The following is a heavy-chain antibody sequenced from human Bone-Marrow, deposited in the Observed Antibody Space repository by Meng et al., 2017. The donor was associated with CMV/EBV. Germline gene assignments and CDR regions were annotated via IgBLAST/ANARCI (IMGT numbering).Heavy chain of an antibody. V-gene: IGHV2-5*02. D-gene: IGHD3-3*01. J-gene: IGHJ4*02. Sequence: TVKEHGPMLLKPTQPLTLTCTFSGFSLSTSGVGVGWIRQPPGKALEWLALIYWDDDKRYSPSLKSRLTITKDTSKNQVVLTMTNMDPVDTATYYCAHTTIFGVVIDYWGQGTLVTVSS. CDR3: AHTTIFGVVIDY. CDR1: GFSLSTSGVG. CDR2: IYWDDDK.